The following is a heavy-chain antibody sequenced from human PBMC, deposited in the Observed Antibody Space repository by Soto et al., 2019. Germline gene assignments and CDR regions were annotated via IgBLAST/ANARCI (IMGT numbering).Heavy chain of an antibody. V-gene: IGHV1-3*01. Sequence: QVQLVQSGAEVKKPGASVKVSCKASGYTFTSYAMHWVRQAPGQRLEWMGWINAGNGNTKYSQKFQGRVTITRDTTGSQGYKEPSKHRSERKAVEYCARGGEKTRDGFDFWGQGTMVTVSS. CDR1: GYTFTSYA. J-gene: IGHJ3*01. CDR3: ARGGEKTRDGFDF. CDR2: INAGNGNT.